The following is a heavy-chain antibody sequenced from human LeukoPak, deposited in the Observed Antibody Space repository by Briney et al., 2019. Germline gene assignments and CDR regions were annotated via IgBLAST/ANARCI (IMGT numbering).Heavy chain of an antibody. D-gene: IGHD3-22*01. Sequence: SETLSLTCTVSGGSFSSSSYYWGWICQPPGKGLEWIGSIYYSGSTYYNPSLKSRVTISVDTSKNQFSLKLSSVTAADTAVYYCARDGNGYYYDSSGPYAFDIWGQGTMVTVSS. CDR1: GGSFSSSSYY. J-gene: IGHJ3*02. CDR3: ARDGNGYYYDSSGPYAFDI. CDR2: IYYSGST. V-gene: IGHV4-39*07.